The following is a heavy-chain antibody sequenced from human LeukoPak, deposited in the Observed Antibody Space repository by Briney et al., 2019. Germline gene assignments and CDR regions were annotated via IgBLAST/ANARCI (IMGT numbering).Heavy chain of an antibody. CDR3: AREGGFYRPLDY. V-gene: IGHV4-4*02. J-gene: IGHJ4*02. CDR2: VHLDGRT. Sequence: SETLSLTCDVFGGSVTSTNWWTWVRQPPGTGLDWIGEVHLDGRTNYNPSLKSRLIMSVDLPENHISLKLTSVTAADTAVYYCAREGGFYRPLDYSGQGTLVTVSS. CDR1: GGSVTSTNW. D-gene: IGHD1-14*01.